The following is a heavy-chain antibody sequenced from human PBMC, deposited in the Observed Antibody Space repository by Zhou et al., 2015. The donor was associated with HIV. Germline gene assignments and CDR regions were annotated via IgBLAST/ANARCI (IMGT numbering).Heavy chain of an antibody. CDR2: INPSGGST. D-gene: IGHD3-16*01. CDR1: GYTFTSYY. Sequence: QVQLVQSGAEVKKPGASVKVSCKASGYTFTSYYMHWVRQAPGQGLEWMGIINPSGGSTSYAQKFQGRVTMTRDTSTSTVYMELSSLKTDDTAVYFCARVWRFGDVGGSGWYFDLVGPWHPGHGLL. V-gene: IGHV1-46*01. CDR3: ARVWRFGDVGGSGWYFDL. J-gene: IGHJ2*01.